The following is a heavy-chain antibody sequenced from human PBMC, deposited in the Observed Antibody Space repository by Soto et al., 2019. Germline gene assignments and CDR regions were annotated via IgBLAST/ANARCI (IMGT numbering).Heavy chain of an antibody. V-gene: IGHV3-30-3*01. Sequence: HPGGSLRLSCAASGFTFSSYAMHWVRQAPGKGLEWVAVISYDGSNKYYADSVKGRFTISRDNSKNTLYLQMNSLRAEDTAVYYCARGGDILTGYYAFDIWGQGTMVTVSS. CDR1: GFTFSSYA. D-gene: IGHD3-9*01. CDR3: ARGGDILTGYYAFDI. CDR2: ISYDGSNK. J-gene: IGHJ3*02.